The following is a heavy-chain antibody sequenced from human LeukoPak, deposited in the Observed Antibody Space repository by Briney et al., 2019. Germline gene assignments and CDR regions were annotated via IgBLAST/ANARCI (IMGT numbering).Heavy chain of an antibody. Sequence: LRLSCAASGFTFSSYATSWVRQRPGKGLEWIGYIYYNGNTYYIPSLKSRLTISLDTSKNQFSLKMSSVTAADTAMYFCARVSPHRRFAFDSWGQGTPVTVSS. CDR2: IYYNGNT. D-gene: IGHD3-10*01. V-gene: IGHV4-31*02. J-gene: IGHJ5*01. CDR1: GFTFSSYA. CDR3: ARVSPHRRFAFDS.